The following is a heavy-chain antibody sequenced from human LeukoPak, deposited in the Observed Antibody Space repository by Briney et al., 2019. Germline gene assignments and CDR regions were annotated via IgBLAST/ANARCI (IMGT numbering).Heavy chain of an antibody. CDR2: ISAYNGNT. Sequence: ASVKVSCKASGYTFTGYYMHWVRQAPGQGLEWMGRISAYNGNTNYAQKLQGRVTMTTDTSTSTAYMELRSLRSDDTAVYYCARDKYCSSTSCYTGFDYWGQGTLVTVSS. CDR1: GYTFTGYY. CDR3: ARDKYCSSTSCYTGFDY. J-gene: IGHJ4*02. D-gene: IGHD2-2*02. V-gene: IGHV1-18*04.